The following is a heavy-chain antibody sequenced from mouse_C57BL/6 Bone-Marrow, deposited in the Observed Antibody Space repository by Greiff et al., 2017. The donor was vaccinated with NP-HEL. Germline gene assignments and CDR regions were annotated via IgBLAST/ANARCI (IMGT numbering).Heavy chain of an antibody. CDR1: GFTFSSYA. J-gene: IGHJ4*01. CDR3: ARVCYSPKLGREGYAMDY. D-gene: IGHD4-1*01. CDR2: ISDGGSYT. V-gene: IGHV5-4*01. Sequence: EVQLVESGGGLVKPGGSLKLSCAASGFTFSSYAMSWVRQTPEKRLEWVATISDGGSYTYYPDNVKGRFTISRDNAKNNLYLQMSHLKSEDTAMYYCARVCYSPKLGREGYAMDYWGQGTSVTVSS.